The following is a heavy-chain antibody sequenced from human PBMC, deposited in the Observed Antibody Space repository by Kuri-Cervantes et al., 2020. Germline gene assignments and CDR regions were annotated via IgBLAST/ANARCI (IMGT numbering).Heavy chain of an antibody. D-gene: IGHD2-21*02. J-gene: IGHJ6*02. CDR1: GFTFSSYA. CDR3: AKSVVVTAIYGMDV. CDR2: ISYDGSNK. Sequence: GESLKISCAASGFTFSSYAMHWVRQAPGKGLEWVAVISYDGSNKYYADSVKGRFTISRDNSKNTLYLQMNSLRAEDTAVYYCAKSVVVTAIYGMDVWGQGTTVTVSS. V-gene: IGHV3-30-3*01.